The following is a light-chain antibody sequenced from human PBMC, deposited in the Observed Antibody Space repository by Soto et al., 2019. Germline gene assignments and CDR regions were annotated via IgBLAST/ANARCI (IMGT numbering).Light chain of an antibody. Sequence: EIVFTQSPGTLSLSPGERATLSCRASQSVSSSYLAWYQHKRGQAPRLLVYGASSRATGIPDRFSGSGSGTDFTLTISXLEPADSAVHYCQQYGSSPTFGGGTKVDIK. V-gene: IGKV3-20*01. CDR2: GAS. J-gene: IGKJ4*01. CDR1: QSVSSSY. CDR3: QQYGSSPT.